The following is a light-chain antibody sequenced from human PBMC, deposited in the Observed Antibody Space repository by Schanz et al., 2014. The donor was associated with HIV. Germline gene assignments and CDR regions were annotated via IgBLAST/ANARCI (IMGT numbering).Light chain of an antibody. V-gene: IGKV3-20*01. J-gene: IGKJ2*01. CDR1: QSVGSNY. CDR3: QQYGSSPRT. Sequence: EIVLTQSPGTLSLSPGERATLSCSASQSVGSNYLAWYQQKPGQGPRLLIYGASSRATGIPDRFTGSGSGTEFTLTISRLEPEDFAVYYCQQYGSSPRTFGQGTKLEIK. CDR2: GAS.